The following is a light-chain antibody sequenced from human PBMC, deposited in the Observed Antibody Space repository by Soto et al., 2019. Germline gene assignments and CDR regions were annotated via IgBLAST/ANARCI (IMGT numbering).Light chain of an antibody. Sequence: DIVMTQSPDSLAVSLGERATINCKSSQSVLYSSNNKNYLAWYQQKPGQPPKLLIYWASTRESGVPDRFSGSGSGTDFTLTISSLQAEDLAVYYCQQYYSTPYTFVQGTKLEIK. CDR2: WAS. V-gene: IGKV4-1*01. CDR3: QQYYSTPYT. CDR1: QSVLYSSNNKNY. J-gene: IGKJ2*01.